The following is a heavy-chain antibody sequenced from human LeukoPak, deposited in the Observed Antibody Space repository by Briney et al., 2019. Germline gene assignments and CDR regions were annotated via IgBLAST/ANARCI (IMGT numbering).Heavy chain of an antibody. CDR2: ISGSGGST. J-gene: IGHJ4*02. Sequence: GGSLRLSCAASGFTFSSYAMSWVRQAPGKGLEWVSAISGSGGSTYYADSVKGRFTISRDNSKNTLYLQMNSLRAEDTAVYYRAKFPIILIAAAGRNDYWGQGTLVTVSS. CDR1: GFTFSSYA. D-gene: IGHD6-13*01. V-gene: IGHV3-23*01. CDR3: AKFPIILIAAAGRNDY.